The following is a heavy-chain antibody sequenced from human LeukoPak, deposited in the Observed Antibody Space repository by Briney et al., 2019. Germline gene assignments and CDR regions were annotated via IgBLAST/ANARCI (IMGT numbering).Heavy chain of an antibody. Sequence: ASVKVSCKASGGTFSSYAISWVRQAPGQGPEWMGGIIPIFGTANYAQKFQGRVTITADESTSTAYMELSSLRSEDTAVYYCAKDQHSGSGWYGTSDYWGQGTLVTVSS. D-gene: IGHD6-19*01. CDR2: IIPIFGTA. CDR3: AKDQHSGSGWYGTSDY. J-gene: IGHJ4*02. CDR1: GGTFSSYA. V-gene: IGHV1-69*01.